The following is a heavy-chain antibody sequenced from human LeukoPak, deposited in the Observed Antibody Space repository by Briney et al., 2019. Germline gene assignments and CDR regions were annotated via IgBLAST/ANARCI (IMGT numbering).Heavy chain of an antibody. CDR1: GDSISSGNYY. Sequence: PSETLSLTCTVSGDSISSGNYYWSWIRQPPGEGLEWIGYIYHSGSTYYNPSLKSRVTISVDRSKNQFSLKLSSVTAADTAVYYCARHDYDILTGYYSHLDYWGQGTLVTVSS. J-gene: IGHJ4*02. V-gene: IGHV4-30-2*01. CDR2: IYHSGST. CDR3: ARHDYDILTGYYSHLDY. D-gene: IGHD3-9*01.